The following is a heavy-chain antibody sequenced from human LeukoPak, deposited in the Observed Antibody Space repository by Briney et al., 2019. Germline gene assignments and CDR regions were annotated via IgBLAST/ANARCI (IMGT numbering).Heavy chain of an antibody. CDR1: GGSFSGYY. CDR3: ARGYRFFDY. Sequence: PSETLSLTCAVYGGSFSGYYWSWIRQPPGKGLEWIGEINHSGSTNYNPSLKSRVTILVDTSKNQFSLKLSSVTAADTAVYYCARGYRFFDYWGQGTLVTVSS. CDR2: INHSGST. D-gene: IGHD3-16*02. J-gene: IGHJ4*02. V-gene: IGHV4-34*01.